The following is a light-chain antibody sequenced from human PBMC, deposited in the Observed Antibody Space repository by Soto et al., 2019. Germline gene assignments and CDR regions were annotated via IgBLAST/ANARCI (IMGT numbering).Light chain of an antibody. CDR2: DVS. CDR1: SSDVGAYNY. CDR3: CSYSRSSPYV. V-gene: IGLV2-14*03. Sequence: QSVLTQPASVSGSPGQSITISRTGTSSDVGAYNYVSWYQHHPGKVPILMIFDVSNRPSGVSNRFSGSKSGNTASLTISGLQAEDEADYYCCSYSRSSPYVFGAGTKVTVL. J-gene: IGLJ1*01.